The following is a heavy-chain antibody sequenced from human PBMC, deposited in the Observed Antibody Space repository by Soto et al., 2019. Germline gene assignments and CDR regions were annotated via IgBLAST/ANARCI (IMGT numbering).Heavy chain of an antibody. CDR2: ISYDGSNQ. J-gene: IGHJ4*02. Sequence: LRLSCAASGFTFNIYGMHWVRQAPDKGLEWVALISYDGSNQYYADSVKGRFTISRDNSKNTLFLQMNSLRAGDTAVYYCAKDQASGQGSFDSWGQGTLVT. CDR3: AKDQASGQGSFDS. CDR1: GFTFNIYG. V-gene: IGHV3-30*18.